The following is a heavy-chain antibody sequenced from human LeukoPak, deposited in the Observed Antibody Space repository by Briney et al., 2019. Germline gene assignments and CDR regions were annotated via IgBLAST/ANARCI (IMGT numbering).Heavy chain of an antibody. CDR2: ISPNSGGT. J-gene: IGHJ3*02. CDR1: GYTFTGYY. CDR3: VRDGSFDI. D-gene: IGHD3-10*01. V-gene: IGHV1-2*02. Sequence: ASVKVSCKTSGYTFTGYYIHWVRQAPGQGPEWMGWISPNSGGTNYAQKFQDRVSMTRDTSINTAYMELSRLRSDDTAVYYCVRDGSFDIWGQGTMVTVYS.